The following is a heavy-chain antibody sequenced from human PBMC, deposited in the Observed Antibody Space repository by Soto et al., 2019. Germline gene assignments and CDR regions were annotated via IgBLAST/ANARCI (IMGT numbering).Heavy chain of an antibody. CDR2: IYYTGST. CDR1: GGSITGGAYY. Sequence: QVQLQESGPGLVKPSQTLSLTCTVSGGSITGGAYYWSWIRQHPGKGLEWIGYIYYTGSTYYNPSLKSRVTISIDTSKNQFSLELSSVTAADTAVYYCARESSYYGGGGYWGQGTLVTVSS. CDR3: ARESSYYGGGGY. J-gene: IGHJ4*02. V-gene: IGHV4-31*03. D-gene: IGHD3-10*01.